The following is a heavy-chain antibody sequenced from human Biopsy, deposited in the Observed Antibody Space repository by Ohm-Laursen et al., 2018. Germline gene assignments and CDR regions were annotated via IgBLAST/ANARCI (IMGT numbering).Heavy chain of an antibody. CDR1: GYSLTELS. CDR3: AADINVWNVNY. CDR2: FAPENGRI. J-gene: IGHJ4*02. Sequence: ASVKVPCKVSGYSLTELSMHWVRQAPGQGLEWMGGFAPENGRIGYSQKFQGRVTMTEDTSTSTAYMEVWRLRSDDTAVYYCAADINVWNVNYWGQGTQVIVSS. D-gene: IGHD1-1*01. V-gene: IGHV1-24*01.